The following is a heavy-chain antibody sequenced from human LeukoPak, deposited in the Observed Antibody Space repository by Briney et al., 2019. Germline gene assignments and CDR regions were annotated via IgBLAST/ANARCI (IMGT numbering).Heavy chain of an antibody. D-gene: IGHD3-22*01. V-gene: IGHV4-34*01. CDR2: RNHSGST. Sequence: SETLSLTCAVYGGSFSGYYWSWIRQPPGKGLEWIGERNHSGSTNYNPSLKSRVTISVDTSKNQFSLKLSSVTAADTAVYYCARGHDLHYYDSSGYHFDPWGQGTLVTVSS. CDR3: ARGHDLHYYDSSGYHFDP. J-gene: IGHJ5*02. CDR1: GGSFSGYY.